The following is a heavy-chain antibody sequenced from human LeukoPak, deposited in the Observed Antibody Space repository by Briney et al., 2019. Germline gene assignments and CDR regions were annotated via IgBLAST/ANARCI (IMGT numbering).Heavy chain of an antibody. CDR1: GGSFSGYY. V-gene: IGHV4-34*01. J-gene: IGHJ4*02. Sequence: PSETLSLTCAVYGGSFSGYYWSWIRQPPGKGLEWIGEINHSGSTNYNPSLKSRVTISVDTSKNQFPLKLSSVTAADTAVYYCARGKVIDYWGQGTLVTVSS. CDR2: INHSGST. CDR3: ARGKVIDY.